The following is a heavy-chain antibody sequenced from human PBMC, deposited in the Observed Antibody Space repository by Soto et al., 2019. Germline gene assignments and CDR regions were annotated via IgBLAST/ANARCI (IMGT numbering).Heavy chain of an antibody. CDR2: ITSDGKSK. CDR3: ARESGDWPLNWFDP. V-gene: IGHV3-74*01. CDR1: GFNFSNHW. J-gene: IGHJ5*02. Sequence: PGGSLRLSCAASGFNFSNHWMHWVRQRPAEGLVWVSRITSDGKSKAYAESVKGRFAISRDNAKNTLYLQMNGLTAEDTAVYYCARESGDWPLNWFDPWGQGTLVRVCS. D-gene: IGHD2-21*02.